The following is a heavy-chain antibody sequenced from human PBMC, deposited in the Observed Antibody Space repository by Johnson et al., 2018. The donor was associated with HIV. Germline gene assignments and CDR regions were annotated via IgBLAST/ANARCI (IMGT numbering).Heavy chain of an antibody. CDR1: GFTFSSYG. Sequence: QVQLVESGGGVVQSGRSLRLSCAASGFTFSSYGMHWVRQAPGKGLEWVSLIYSGGTTYYADSVKGRFTISRDNSKNTLFLQMNSLRAEDTAVYYCARDATPWGGDYVGYAFDLWGQGTVVTVSS. V-gene: IGHV3-NL1*01. CDR3: ARDATPWGGDYVGYAFDL. D-gene: IGHD4-17*01. CDR2: IYSGGTT. J-gene: IGHJ3*01.